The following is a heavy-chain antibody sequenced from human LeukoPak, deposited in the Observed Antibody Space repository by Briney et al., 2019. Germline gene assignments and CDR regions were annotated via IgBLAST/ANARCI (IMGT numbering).Heavy chain of an antibody. J-gene: IGHJ4*02. Sequence: GSLRLSCAASGFTFSSYAMSWVRQAPGKGLEWVAVISYDGSNKYYADSVKGRFTISRDNSKNTLYLQMNSLRAEDTAVYYCARNQEPREWVAVAGTVGGFDYWGQGTLVTVSS. CDR1: GFTFSSYA. CDR3: ARNQEPREWVAVAGTVGGFDY. V-gene: IGHV3-30-3*01. D-gene: IGHD6-19*01. CDR2: ISYDGSNK.